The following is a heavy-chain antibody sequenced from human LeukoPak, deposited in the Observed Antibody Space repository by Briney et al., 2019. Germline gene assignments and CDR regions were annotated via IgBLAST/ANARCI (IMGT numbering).Heavy chain of an antibody. D-gene: IGHD6-19*01. J-gene: IGHJ4*02. CDR2: ISSSSSYI. CDR1: GFTFSSYS. Sequence: GGSLRLSCAAPGFTFSSYSMNWVRQAPGKGLEWVSSISSSSSYIYYADSVKGRFTISRDNAKNSLYLQMNSLRAEDTAVYYCARESGYSSGWLLDYWGQGTLVTVSS. V-gene: IGHV3-21*01. CDR3: ARESGYSSGWLLDY.